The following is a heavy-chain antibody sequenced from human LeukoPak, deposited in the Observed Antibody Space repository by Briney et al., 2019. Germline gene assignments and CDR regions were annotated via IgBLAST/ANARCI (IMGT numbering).Heavy chain of an antibody. CDR1: GFTFSSYS. Sequence: PGGSLRLCCAASGFTFSSYSMNWVRQAPGKGLEWVSYISSSSSTIYYADSVKGRFTIPRDNSKGTVYLQMNSLRPEDTAVYYCAKDDAWLQYGNWGRGTLVTVSS. D-gene: IGHD5-24*01. CDR3: AKDDAWLQYGN. J-gene: IGHJ4*02. V-gene: IGHV3-48*01. CDR2: ISSSSSTI.